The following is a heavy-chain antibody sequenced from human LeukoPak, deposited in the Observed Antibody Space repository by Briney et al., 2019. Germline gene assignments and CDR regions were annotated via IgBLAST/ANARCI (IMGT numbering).Heavy chain of an antibody. J-gene: IGHJ6*02. CDR3: ASHRSGYYLYGMDV. CDR1: GGSISSYY. V-gene: IGHV4-59*08. Sequence: SETLSLTCTVSGGSISSYYWSWIRQPPGKGLEWIGYIYYSGSTNYNPSLKSRVTISVDTSKNQFSLKLSSVTAADTAVYYRASHRSGYYLYGMDVWGQGTTVTVSS. D-gene: IGHD3-22*01. CDR2: IYYSGST.